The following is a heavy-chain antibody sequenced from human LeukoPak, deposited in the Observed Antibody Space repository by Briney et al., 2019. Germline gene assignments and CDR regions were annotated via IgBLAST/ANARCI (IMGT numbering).Heavy chain of an antibody. V-gene: IGHV7-4-1*02. D-gene: IGHD5-18*01. Sequence: ASVKVSCKASGYTFTSYAMTWVRQAPGQGLQWMGWINTNTGNPTYAQGFTGRFVFSLDTSVSTAYLKISSLKAEDTAVYYCARRGYSYGYYWFDPWGQGTLVTVSS. J-gene: IGHJ5*02. CDR1: GYTFTSYA. CDR2: INTNTGNP. CDR3: ARRGYSYGYYWFDP.